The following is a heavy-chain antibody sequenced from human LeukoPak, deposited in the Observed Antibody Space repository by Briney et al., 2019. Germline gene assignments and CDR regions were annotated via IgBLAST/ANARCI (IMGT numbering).Heavy chain of an antibody. CDR2: INPDSKYI. Sequence: GGSLRLSCAASAFALSTYTMEWVRLAPGKGLEWVSSINPDSKYIYYRDSVRGRFTISRDNAKNSLYLQMNSLRVEDTAVYYCAREWYVGVFEFEVVVAATAPPDYWGQGTLVTVSS. J-gene: IGHJ4*02. D-gene: IGHD2-15*01. CDR3: AREWYVGVFEFEVVVAATAPPDY. CDR1: AFALSTYT. V-gene: IGHV3-21*01.